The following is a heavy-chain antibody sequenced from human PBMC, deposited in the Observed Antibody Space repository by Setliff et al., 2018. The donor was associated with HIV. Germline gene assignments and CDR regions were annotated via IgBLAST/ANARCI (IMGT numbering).Heavy chain of an antibody. CDR3: ARARTDYYDRRRRSHYYIDV. V-gene: IGHV1-8*02. D-gene: IGHD3-22*01. CDR1: GYTFSNYD. Sequence: ASVKVSCKPSGYTFSNYDINWVRQAAGQGLEWMGWMNPDSRKTGYAQRFEGRVTLTWDTSISTAYLELNPLKSDDTAVYYCARARTDYYDRRRRSHYYIDVWARGATVTVSS. CDR2: MNPDSRKT. J-gene: IGHJ6*03.